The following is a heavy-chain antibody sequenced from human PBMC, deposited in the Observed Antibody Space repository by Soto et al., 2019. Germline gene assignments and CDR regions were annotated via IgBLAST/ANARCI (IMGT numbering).Heavy chain of an antibody. CDR3: ARTTYGDRDY. CDR2: SRNKAKSYTT. V-gene: IGHV3-72*01. CDR1: GFTLSDHY. Sequence: PGGSLRLSCAIFGFTLSDHYMDWIRQAPGKGLEWVGRSRNKAKSYTTDYAASVKGRVTISRDDSQNSLYLQLNSLKTEDTAVYYCARTTYGDRDYWGQGTLVTVSS. J-gene: IGHJ4*02. D-gene: IGHD4-17*01.